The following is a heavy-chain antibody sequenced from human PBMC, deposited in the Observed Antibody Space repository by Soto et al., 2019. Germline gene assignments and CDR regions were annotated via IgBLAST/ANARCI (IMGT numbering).Heavy chain of an antibody. CDR3: VRAPGPMYYAMDA. V-gene: IGHV3-48*03. J-gene: IGHJ6*02. D-gene: IGHD2-8*01. Sequence: PGGSLRLSCEVSGFIFSEYEFNWVRQAPGKGLEWVSYIGKNGRDIYDADSVKGRFTISRDDDKSTLYLEMNSLRAEDTAVYYCVRAPGPMYYAMDAGGQGTMVTVSS. CDR1: GFIFSEYE. CDR2: IGKNGRDI.